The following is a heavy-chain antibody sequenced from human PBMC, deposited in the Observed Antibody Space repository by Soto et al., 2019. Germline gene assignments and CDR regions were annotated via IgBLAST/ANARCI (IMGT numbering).Heavy chain of an antibody. CDR3: ARAQSHGQMLLPYFDY. J-gene: IGHJ4*02. CDR2: ISSGSHYI. Sequence: VQLVESGGGRVKPGGSLRLSCAASGFNVPGYSMNWVRQAPGKGLEWVASISSGSHYIYYADSVRGRFTISRDNAGDSLYLQMNSLRAGATAVYFCARAQSHGQMLLPYFDYWGQGTLVTVSS. V-gene: IGHV3-21*04. CDR1: GFNVPGYS. D-gene: IGHD3-10*02.